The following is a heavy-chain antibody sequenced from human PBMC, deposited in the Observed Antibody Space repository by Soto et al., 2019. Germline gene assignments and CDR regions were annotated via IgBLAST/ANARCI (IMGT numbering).Heavy chain of an antibody. J-gene: IGHJ5*02. Sequence: QVQLVQSGAEVKKPGSSVKVSCKASGGTFSSYAISWVRQAPGQGLEWMGGIIPIFGTANYAQKFQGRVTITADKSTSTAYMELSSLRSEDTAVHYCAREEKMVGAPFNWFDPWGQGTLVTVSS. CDR3: AREEKMVGAPFNWFDP. V-gene: IGHV1-69*06. CDR1: GGTFSSYA. CDR2: IIPIFGTA. D-gene: IGHD1-26*01.